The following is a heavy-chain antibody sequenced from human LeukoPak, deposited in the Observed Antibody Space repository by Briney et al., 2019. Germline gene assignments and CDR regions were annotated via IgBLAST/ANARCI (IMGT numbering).Heavy chain of an antibody. CDR1: GFTLSSYA. CDR2: ISDTGNT. CDR3: AKAPVTTCRGAFCYPFDY. D-gene: IGHD2-15*01. J-gene: IGHJ4*02. V-gene: IGHV3-23*01. Sequence: GGSLRLSCAVSGFTLSSYAMSWVRQAPGKGLEWVSAISDTGNTYHADSVKGRFTISRDSSKNTLFLQMNRLRPEDAAVYYCAKAPVTTCRGAFCYPFDYWGLGTLVTVSS.